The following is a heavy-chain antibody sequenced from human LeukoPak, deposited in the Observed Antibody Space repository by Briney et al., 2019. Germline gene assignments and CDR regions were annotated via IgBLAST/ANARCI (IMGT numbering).Heavy chain of an antibody. J-gene: IGHJ6*03. CDR3: ASGSLGDGYGVGDYYQYMDV. CDR1: GGTFNSYA. CDR2: IMPLFGTA. V-gene: IGHV1-69*05. D-gene: IGHD5-24*01. Sequence: SVKVSCKASGGTFNSYAISWVRQAPGQGLEWMGGIMPLFGTANYAQEFQGRVTFTTDESASTAYMEVSSLRSEDTAVYYCASGSLGDGYGVGDYYQYMDVWGKGTTVTLSS.